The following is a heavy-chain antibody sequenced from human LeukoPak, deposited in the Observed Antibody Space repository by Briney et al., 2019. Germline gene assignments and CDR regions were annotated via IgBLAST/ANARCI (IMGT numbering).Heavy chain of an antibody. J-gene: IGHJ3*02. D-gene: IGHD6-6*01. CDR3: ARSASSSSRSAFDI. V-gene: IGHV4-59*01. Sequence: SETLSLTCTVSGGSFSRYYWSWIRQPPGKGLEWIGYIYYTGNTNYNPSLKSRITISVDTSKNQFSLKLSSVTAADTAFYYCARSASSSSRSAFDIWGQGTMVTVSS. CDR2: IYYTGNT. CDR1: GGSFSRYY.